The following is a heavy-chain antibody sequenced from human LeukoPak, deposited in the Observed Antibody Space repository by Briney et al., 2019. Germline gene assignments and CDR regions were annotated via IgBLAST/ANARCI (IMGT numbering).Heavy chain of an antibody. CDR1: GGSISSYY. D-gene: IGHD3-10*01. V-gene: IGHV4-59*01. Sequence: SETLSLTCTVSGGSISSYYWSWIRQPPGKGLEWIGYIYYSGSTNHNPSLKSRVTISVDTSKNQFSLKLSSVTAADTAVYYCARNGEYYYYGMDVWGQGTTVTVS. CDR2: IYYSGST. J-gene: IGHJ6*02. CDR3: ARNGEYYYYGMDV.